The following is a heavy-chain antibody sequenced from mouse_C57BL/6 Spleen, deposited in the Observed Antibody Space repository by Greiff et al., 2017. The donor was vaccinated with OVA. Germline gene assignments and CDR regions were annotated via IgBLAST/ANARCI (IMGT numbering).Heavy chain of an antibody. CDR2: IDPSDSYT. D-gene: IGHD3-3*01. J-gene: IGHJ2*01. V-gene: IGHV1-69*01. CDR1: GYTFTSYW. CDR3: ARRRGWEGYFDY. Sequence: QVQLQQPGAELVMPGASVKLSCKASGYTFTSYWMHWVKQRPGQGLEWIGEIDPSDSYTNYNEKFKSKATLTVDTSSSTAYMQLSSLISEDSAVYYCARRRGWEGYFDYWGQGTTLTVSS.